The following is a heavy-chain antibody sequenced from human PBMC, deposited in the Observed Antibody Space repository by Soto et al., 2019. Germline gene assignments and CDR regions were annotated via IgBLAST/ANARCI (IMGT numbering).Heavy chain of an antibody. D-gene: IGHD6-19*01. CDR1: VDTFTGNS. V-gene: IGHV1-2*04. CDR3: ATMAISGWYFDY. Sequence: APMAVSCTASVDTFTGNSSHWGRPAPGQGLEWMGWINPNSGGTNYAQKFQGWVTMTRDTSISTAYMELSSLRSEDTAVYYCATMAISGWYFDYWGQGTLVTVSS. J-gene: IGHJ4*02. CDR2: INPNSGGT.